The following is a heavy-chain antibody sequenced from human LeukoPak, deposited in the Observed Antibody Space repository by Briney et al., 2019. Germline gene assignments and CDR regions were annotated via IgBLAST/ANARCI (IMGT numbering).Heavy chain of an antibody. Sequence: PGGSLRLSCEASGFTFSYYWMSWVRQAPGKGLEWVSSISSSSSYIYYADSVKGRFTISRDNAKNSLYLQMNSLRAEDTAVYYCARDLRVAAADDYWGQGTLVTVSS. CDR3: ARDLRVAAADDY. CDR2: ISSSSSYI. CDR1: GFTFSYYW. V-gene: IGHV3-21*01. D-gene: IGHD6-13*01. J-gene: IGHJ4*02.